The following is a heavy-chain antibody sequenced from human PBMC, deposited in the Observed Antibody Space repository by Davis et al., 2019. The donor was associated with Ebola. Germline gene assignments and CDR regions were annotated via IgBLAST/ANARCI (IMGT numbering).Heavy chain of an antibody. Sequence: SVKGRFTISGDSSMNTVYLQMSSLRAEDTALYYCAKDPGGYYSNFDYWGQGTLVTVPS. V-gene: IGHV3-53*01. CDR3: AKDPGGYYSNFDY. J-gene: IGHJ4*02. D-gene: IGHD3-10*01.